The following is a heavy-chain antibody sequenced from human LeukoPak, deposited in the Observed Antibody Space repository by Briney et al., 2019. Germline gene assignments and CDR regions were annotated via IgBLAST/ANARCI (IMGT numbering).Heavy chain of an antibody. Sequence: ALRLSCTASGCTFGDYAMSGVRQAPGKGLEWVGLIRSKDYGGTTESASSVKGRFTISRDDSNSIAYLQMNSLKTEDTVVYYCSNWSYGGPQMNYRGQGTLVTVSS. CDR2: IRSKDYGGTT. CDR1: GCTFGDYA. J-gene: IGHJ4*02. V-gene: IGHV3-49*04. CDR3: SNWSYGGPQMNY. D-gene: IGHD1-7*01.